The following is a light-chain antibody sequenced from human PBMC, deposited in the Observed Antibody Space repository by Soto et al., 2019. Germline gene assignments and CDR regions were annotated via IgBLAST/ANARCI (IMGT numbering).Light chain of an antibody. CDR3: KQYKSNSPT. Sequence: DIQMTQSPSTLSASVGDTVTITCRASQGVSRWLAWYQQKPGKDPRLLIYNASTMESGVPSRFSGSGSGTEVTVTMNRLPPDDFGTYYSKQYKSNSPTFGPGTKVQIK. V-gene: IGKV1-5*01. J-gene: IGKJ1*01. CDR1: QGVSRW. CDR2: NAS.